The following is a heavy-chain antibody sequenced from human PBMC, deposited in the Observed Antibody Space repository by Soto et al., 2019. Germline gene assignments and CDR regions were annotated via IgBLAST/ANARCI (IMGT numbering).Heavy chain of an antibody. CDR1: GGTFSSYT. CDR2: IIPILGIA. J-gene: IGHJ4*02. V-gene: IGHV1-69*08. Sequence: QVQLVQSGAEVKKPGSSVKVSCKASGGTFSSYTISWVRQAPGQGLEWMGRIIPILGIANYAQKFQGRVTITADKSTSTADMELSSLRSEDTAVYYCAREVSAHRGGRPAVIDYWGQGTLVTVSS. D-gene: IGHD3-10*01. CDR3: AREVSAHRGGRPAVIDY.